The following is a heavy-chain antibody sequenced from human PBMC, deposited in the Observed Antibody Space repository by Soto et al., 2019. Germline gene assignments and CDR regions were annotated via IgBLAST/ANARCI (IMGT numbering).Heavy chain of an antibody. V-gene: IGHV1-2*04. D-gene: IGHD1-26*01. Sequence: QVQLVQSGAEVKKPGASVKVSCKASGYTFTGYYMHWVRQAPGQGLEWMGWINPNSGGTNYAQKFQGWVTMTRDTSISTAYMALSRLRSDDTAVYYCAREETSGSYLSSWFDPWGQGTLVTVSS. J-gene: IGHJ5*02. CDR1: GYTFTGYY. CDR2: INPNSGGT. CDR3: AREETSGSYLSSWFDP.